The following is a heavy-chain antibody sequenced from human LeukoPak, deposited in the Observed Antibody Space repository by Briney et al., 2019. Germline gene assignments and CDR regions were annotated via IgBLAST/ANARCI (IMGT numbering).Heavy chain of an antibody. CDR2: IYWNDDK. D-gene: IGHD2-2*02. V-gene: IGHV2-5*01. Sequence: RVSGPTLVNPTQTLTLTCTFSGVSLSTSGVGVGWIRQPPGKALEWLALIYWNDDKRYSPSLKSRLTITKDTSKNQVVLTMTNMDPVDTATYYCAHRRPYCSSTSCYIQYNWFDPWGQGTLVTVSS. CDR3: AHRRPYCSSTSCYIQYNWFDP. J-gene: IGHJ5*02. CDR1: GVSLSTSGVG.